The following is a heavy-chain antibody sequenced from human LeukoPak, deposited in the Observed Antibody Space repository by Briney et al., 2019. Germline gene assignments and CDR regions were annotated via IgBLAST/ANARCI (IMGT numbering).Heavy chain of an antibody. Sequence: GGSLRLSCAASGFTFSDYHMAWIRQPPGKGLEWVSYMSGGSYTIHYADSVKGRFTISRDNDESSLSLQMNSLGAEDTAVYYCARVKYDDSGYYAIFYYYYMDVWGKGTTVTVSS. CDR1: GFTFSDYH. V-gene: IGHV3-11*04. CDR3: ARVKYDDSGYYAIFYYYYMDV. CDR2: MSGGSYTI. J-gene: IGHJ6*03. D-gene: IGHD3-22*01.